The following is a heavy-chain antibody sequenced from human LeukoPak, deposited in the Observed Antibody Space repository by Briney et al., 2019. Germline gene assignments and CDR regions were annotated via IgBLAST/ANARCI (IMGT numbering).Heavy chain of an antibody. J-gene: IGHJ6*03. CDR1: GGSFSSGFYYISNSNYY. CDR2: IHYSGST. Sequence: SETLSLTCTVSGGSFSSGFYYISNSNYYWGWIRQPPGKGLEWIGSIHYSGSTYYNPSLKTRVTISVDTSKHQFSLKLSSVTAADTAVYFCARVAVENRQQLVRGYYYYMDVWGKGTTVTVSS. D-gene: IGHD6-13*01. V-gene: IGHV4-39*07. CDR3: ARVAVENRQQLVRGYYYYMDV.